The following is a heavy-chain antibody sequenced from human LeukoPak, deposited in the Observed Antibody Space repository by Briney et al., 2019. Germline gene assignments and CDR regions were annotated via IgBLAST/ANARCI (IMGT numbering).Heavy chain of an antibody. CDR3: ARQGGSYGGFDY. D-gene: IGHD1-26*01. CDR2: IYYSGST. J-gene: IGHJ4*02. CDR1: GGSNSSYY. V-gene: IGHV4-59*08. Sequence: PSETLSLTGTVSGGSNSSYYWSWIRQPPGKGLEWIGYIYYSGSTNYNPSLKSRVTISVDTSKNQFSLKLSPVTAADTAVYYCARQGGSYGGFDYWGQGTLVTVSS.